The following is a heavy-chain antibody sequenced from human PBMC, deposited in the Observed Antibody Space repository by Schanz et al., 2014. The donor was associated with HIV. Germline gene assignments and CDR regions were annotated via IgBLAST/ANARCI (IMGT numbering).Heavy chain of an antibody. CDR3: AREDGWFGDIYYFGLDV. Sequence: EVQLLESGGGLVQPGKSLRLSCAASGFTFGSFAITWVRQPPGKGLEWVSSIDSSSSYKYYADSVKGRFTISRDNAKNSLYLQMNTLRAEDTAVYYCAREDGWFGDIYYFGLDVWGRGTTVTVSS. CDR1: GFTFGSFA. V-gene: IGHV3-21*01. J-gene: IGHJ6*02. D-gene: IGHD3-10*01. CDR2: IDSSSSYK.